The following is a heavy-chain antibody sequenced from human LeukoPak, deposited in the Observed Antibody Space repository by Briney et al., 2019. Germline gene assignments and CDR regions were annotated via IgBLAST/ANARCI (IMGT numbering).Heavy chain of an antibody. CDR2: ISGRSSYI. V-gene: IGHV3-21*01. CDR3: ARDAQWLVPEGYYYYMDV. D-gene: IGHD6-19*01. Sequence: GGSLRLSCEGSGFTFSRYSMNWFRQAPGKGLERVSSISGRSSYIFYADSVKGRFTISRDNAKNSLYLQMNSLRAEDTAVYYCARDAQWLVPEGYYYYMDVWGKGTTVTVSS. CDR1: GFTFSRYS. J-gene: IGHJ6*03.